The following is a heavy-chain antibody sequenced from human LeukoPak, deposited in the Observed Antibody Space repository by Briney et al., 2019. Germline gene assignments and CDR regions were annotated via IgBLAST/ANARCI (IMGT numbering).Heavy chain of an antibody. Sequence: PSETLSLTCTVSGGSISSYYWSWIRQPPGKGLEWIGYIYYSGSTNYNPSLKSRVTISVDTSKNQFSLKLSSVIAADTAVYYCASSYSITIFGVVTPRFDYWGQGTLVTVSS. D-gene: IGHD3-3*01. CDR2: IYYSGST. CDR3: ASSYSITIFGVVTPRFDY. J-gene: IGHJ4*02. CDR1: GGSISSYY. V-gene: IGHV4-59*01.